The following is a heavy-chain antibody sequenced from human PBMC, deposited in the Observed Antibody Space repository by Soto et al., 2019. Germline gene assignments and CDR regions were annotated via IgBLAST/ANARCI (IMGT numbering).Heavy chain of an antibody. D-gene: IGHD1-26*01. V-gene: IGHV3-23*01. CDR3: AKNQGVELVPLATVDWFDP. Sequence: GGSLRLNCADTGFILDNVGMSWVRQAPGKGLEWISSISGSGFKKYYADSVKGRFTISRDNSKSTVYLELNNLSAEDTAVYHCAKNQGVELVPLATVDWFDPWGQGSVVTVSS. J-gene: IGHJ5*02. CDR2: ISGSGFKK. CDR1: GFILDNVG.